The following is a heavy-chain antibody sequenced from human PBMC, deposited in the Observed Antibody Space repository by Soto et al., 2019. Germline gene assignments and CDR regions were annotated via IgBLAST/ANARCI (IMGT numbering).Heavy chain of an antibody. CDR2: IYTSGST. J-gene: IGHJ6*02. Sequence: QVQLQESGPGLVKPSETLSLTCTVSGGSISSYYWSWIRQPAGKGLEWIGRIYTSGSTNYNPSLTSRVTMSVDTSKNQFSLKLSSVTAADTAVYYCARWYSSSWTDYYYYGMDVWGQGTTVTVSS. D-gene: IGHD6-13*01. CDR1: GGSISSYY. V-gene: IGHV4-4*07. CDR3: ARWYSSSWTDYYYYGMDV.